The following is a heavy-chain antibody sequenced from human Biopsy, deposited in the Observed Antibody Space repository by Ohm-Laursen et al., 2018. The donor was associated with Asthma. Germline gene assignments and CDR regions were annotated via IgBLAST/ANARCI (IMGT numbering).Heavy chain of an antibody. Sequence: SLRLSCAASEFTFSSYGMHWVCQAPGKGLEWVACISYDGSNKYYADSVKGRSTISRDNSKNTLYLQMNSLRAEDTAVYYCSREEPTSGWYQGSILRWGQGTLVTVSS. D-gene: IGHD6-19*01. CDR2: ISYDGSNK. J-gene: IGHJ4*02. V-gene: IGHV3-30*03. CDR1: EFTFSSYG. CDR3: SREEPTSGWYQGSILR.